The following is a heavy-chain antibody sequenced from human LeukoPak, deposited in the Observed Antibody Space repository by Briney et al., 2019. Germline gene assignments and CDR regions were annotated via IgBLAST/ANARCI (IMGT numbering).Heavy chain of an antibody. V-gene: IGHV3-7*01. Sequence: PGGSLRLSCAASGFTFSDYYMSWIRQAPGRGLEWVANIKQDGSEKYYVDSVQGRFTISRDNAKNSLYLQMNSLRVEDTAVYYCARRLGYCSGTNCYDYWGQGTLVTVSS. J-gene: IGHJ4*02. CDR2: IKQDGSEK. CDR1: GFTFSDYY. D-gene: IGHD2-2*01. CDR3: ARRLGYCSGTNCYDY.